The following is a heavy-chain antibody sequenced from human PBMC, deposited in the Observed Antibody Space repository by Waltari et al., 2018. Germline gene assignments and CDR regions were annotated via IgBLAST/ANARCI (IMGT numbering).Heavy chain of an antibody. CDR1: GFSLSTSGVG. CDR2: IYWNDDK. V-gene: IGHV2-5*01. D-gene: IGHD6-13*01. J-gene: IGHJ4*02. Sequence: QITLKESGPTLVKPTQTLTLTCTFSGFSLSTSGVGVGWIRQPPGKALEWLALIYWNDDKRYSPSLKSRLTITKDTSKNQVVLTMTNMDPVDTATDYCAHRPLMPYSSSWYYFDYWGQGTLVTVSS. CDR3: AHRPLMPYSSSWYYFDY.